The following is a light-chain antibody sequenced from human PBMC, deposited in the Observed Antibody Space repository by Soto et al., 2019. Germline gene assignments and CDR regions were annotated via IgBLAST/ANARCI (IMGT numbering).Light chain of an antibody. CDR1: QSISSY. J-gene: IGKJ1*01. V-gene: IGKV1-39*01. CDR3: QQSYSTLWT. CDR2: AAS. Sequence: DIQMTQSPSSLSASVGDRVTITCRASQSISSYLNWYQQKPGKAPKLLIYAASSLQSGVPSRFSGSGSGTDFTRTISSLQPEEFATYYWQQSYSTLWTFGQGTKVEIK.